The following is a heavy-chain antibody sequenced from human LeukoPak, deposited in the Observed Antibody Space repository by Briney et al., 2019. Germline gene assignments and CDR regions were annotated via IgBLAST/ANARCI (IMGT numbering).Heavy chain of an antibody. CDR1: GFTFDDYA. D-gene: IGHD2-8*01. CDR3: AKGAGVNYYYYYMDV. J-gene: IGHJ6*03. Sequence: GGSLRLSCAASGFTFDDYAMHWVRQAPGKGLEWVSGISWNSGSIGYADSVKGRFTISRDNAKNSLYLQMNSLRAEDTALYYCAKGAGVNYYYYYMDVWGKGTTVTVSS. V-gene: IGHV3-9*01. CDR2: ISWNSGSI.